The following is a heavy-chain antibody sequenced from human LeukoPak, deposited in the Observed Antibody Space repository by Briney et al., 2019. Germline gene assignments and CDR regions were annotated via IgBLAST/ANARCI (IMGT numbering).Heavy chain of an antibody. CDR3: VRGMDV. Sequence: GGSLRLSCAASGFTFSSHWMSWVRQAPGKGLEWVANIKQDGSEKYYVDSVKGRVTISRDNAKKSLYLQMNSLRAEDTAVYYCVRGMDVWGQGTTVTVSS. CDR1: GFTFSSHW. V-gene: IGHV3-7*03. CDR2: IKQDGSEK. J-gene: IGHJ6*02.